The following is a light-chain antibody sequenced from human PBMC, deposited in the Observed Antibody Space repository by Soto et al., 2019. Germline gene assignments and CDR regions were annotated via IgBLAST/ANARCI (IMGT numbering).Light chain of an antibody. CDR3: LQDYTYPLT. Sequence: AILLTQSPSSLSASVVDIVTITFRASQGIRNALGWYQQKPGKAPKLLISVAFSLQSGVPSRFSGSGSGTDFTLTISSLQPEDFATYYCLQDYTYPLTFGGGTKVDIK. J-gene: IGKJ4*01. V-gene: IGKV1-6*01. CDR1: QGIRNA. CDR2: VAF.